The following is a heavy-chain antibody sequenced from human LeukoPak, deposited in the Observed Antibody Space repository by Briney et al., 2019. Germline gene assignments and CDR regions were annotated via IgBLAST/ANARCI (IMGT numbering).Heavy chain of an antibody. CDR2: ISSSSSYI. Sequence: SGGSLRLSCAAPGFTFSSYSMNWVRQAPGKGLEWASSISSSSSYIYYADSVKGRFTISRDNAKNSLYLQMNSLRAEDTAVYYCARDPLLWFGELSPRGSNDAFDIWGQGTMVTVSS. D-gene: IGHD3-10*01. CDR1: GFTFSSYS. CDR3: ARDPLLWFGELSPRGSNDAFDI. J-gene: IGHJ3*02. V-gene: IGHV3-21*01.